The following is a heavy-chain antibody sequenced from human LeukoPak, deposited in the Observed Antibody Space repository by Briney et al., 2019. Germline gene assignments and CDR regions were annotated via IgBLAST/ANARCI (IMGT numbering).Heavy chain of an antibody. CDR1: GYTFTSDG. V-gene: IGHV1-18*01. CDR3: ARELPTQYYDVWSGYYKTLDYFDY. Sequence: SLKVSCKASGYTFTSDGISWVRQAPGQGLVWVGWICAYNGNTNYAQKLQGRVTMTTDTSTSTAYMELRSLRSDDTAVYYCARELPTQYYDVWSGYYKTLDYFDYWGQGTLVTVSS. D-gene: IGHD3-3*01. J-gene: IGHJ4*02. CDR2: ICAYNGNT.